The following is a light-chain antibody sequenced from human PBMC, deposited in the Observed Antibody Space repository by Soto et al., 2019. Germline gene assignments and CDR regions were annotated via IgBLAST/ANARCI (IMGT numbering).Light chain of an antibody. CDR1: QSVSSSY. J-gene: IGKJ4*01. CDR3: QQYGSSPLT. Sequence: IVLTQSPGTLSLSPGERATLSCRSSQSVSSSYLAWYQQKPGQAPRLXIYGASSRATGIPDRFSGSGSGTDFTLTISRLEPEDFAVYYCQQYGSSPLTFGGGTKVDI. CDR2: GAS. V-gene: IGKV3-20*01.